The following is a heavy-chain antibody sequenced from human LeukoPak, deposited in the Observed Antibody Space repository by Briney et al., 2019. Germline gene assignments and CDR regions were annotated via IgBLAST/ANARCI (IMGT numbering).Heavy chain of an antibody. CDR3: ARDPYDSSSYYYSYFDY. CDR2: INPNSGGT. J-gene: IGHJ4*02. Sequence: VASVKVSCKASGYTFTSYAMNWVRQAPGQGLEWMGWINPNSGGTKSAQKFQGRVTMTRDTSISTAYMELSRLRSDDTAVYYCARDPYDSSSYYYSYFDYWGQGTLVTVSS. CDR1: GYTFTSYA. V-gene: IGHV1-2*02. D-gene: IGHD3-22*01.